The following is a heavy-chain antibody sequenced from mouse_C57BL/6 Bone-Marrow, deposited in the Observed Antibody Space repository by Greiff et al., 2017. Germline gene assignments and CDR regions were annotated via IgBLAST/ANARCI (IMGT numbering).Heavy chain of an antibody. V-gene: IGHV1-12*01. CDR1: GYTFTSYN. CDR2: IYPGNGDT. CDR3: ARSDYYGSRWYFDV. Sequence: LQQSGAELVRPGASVTMSCKASGYTFTSYNMHWVKQTPRQGLEWIGAIYPGNGDTSYNQKFKGKATLTVDKSSSTAYMQLSSLTSEDSAVYFCARSDYYGSRWYFDVWGTGTTVTVSS. D-gene: IGHD1-1*01. J-gene: IGHJ1*03.